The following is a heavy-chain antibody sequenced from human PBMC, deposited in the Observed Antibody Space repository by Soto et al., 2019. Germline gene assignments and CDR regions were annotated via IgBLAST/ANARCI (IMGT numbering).Heavy chain of an antibody. CDR1: GGSISSYY. Sequence: SETLSLTCTVSGGSISSYYWSWIRQPPGKGLEWIGYIYYSGSTNYNPSLKSRVTISVDTSKNQFSLKLSSVTAADTAVYYCARVVPAVMMFYYYYYMAVGGKGTTVTVS. J-gene: IGHJ6*03. CDR3: ARVVPAVMMFYYYYYMAV. D-gene: IGHD2-2*01. V-gene: IGHV4-59*01. CDR2: IYYSGST.